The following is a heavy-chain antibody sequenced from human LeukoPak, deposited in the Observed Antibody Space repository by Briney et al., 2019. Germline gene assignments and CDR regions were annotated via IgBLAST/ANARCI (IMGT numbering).Heavy chain of an antibody. CDR2: ISGSGGST. CDR3: ARVGDSTDYYDSSGYYVDY. Sequence: GGSLRLSCAASGFTFSSYGMSWVRQAPGKGLEWVSAISGSGGSTYYADSVKGRFTISRDNSKNTLYLQMNSLRAEDTAVYYCARVGDSTDYYDSSGYYVDYWGQGTLVTVSS. D-gene: IGHD3-22*01. J-gene: IGHJ4*02. V-gene: IGHV3-23*01. CDR1: GFTFSSYG.